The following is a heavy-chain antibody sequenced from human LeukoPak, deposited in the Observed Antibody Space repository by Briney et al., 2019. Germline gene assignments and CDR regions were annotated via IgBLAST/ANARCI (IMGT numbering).Heavy chain of an antibody. V-gene: IGHV1-18*01. CDR2: ISAYNGNT. J-gene: IGHJ4*02. CDR3: ATLGYSGYDYAYYFDY. CDR1: GYTFTSYG. Sequence: ASVKVSCKASGYTFTSYGISWVRQAPGQGLEWMGWISAYNGNTNYAQKLQGRVTMTTDTSTSTAYMELRSLRSDDTAVYYCATLGYSGYDYAYYFDYWGQGTLVTVSS. D-gene: IGHD5-12*01.